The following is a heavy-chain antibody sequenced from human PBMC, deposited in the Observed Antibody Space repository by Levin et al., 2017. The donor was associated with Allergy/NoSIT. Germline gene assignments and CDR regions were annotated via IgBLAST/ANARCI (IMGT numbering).Heavy chain of an antibody. Sequence: SLTLSLPCAVYGGSLGGYYWSWLRQSPGKGLEWIGEISHRGSTTYNPSLKSRVTMSVDTSRNQFSVRLNSVTAADTAVYYCAVFSLRYGAFDIWGQGALVTVSS. V-gene: IGHV4-34*01. J-gene: IGHJ3*02. CDR3: AVFSLRYGAFDI. D-gene: IGHD4-17*01. CDR2: ISHRGST. CDR1: GGSLGGYY.